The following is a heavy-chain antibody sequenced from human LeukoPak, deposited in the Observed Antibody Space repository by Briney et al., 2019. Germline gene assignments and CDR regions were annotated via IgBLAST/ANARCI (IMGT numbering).Heavy chain of an antibody. J-gene: IGHJ5*02. CDR3: ARDSGCDPNWFDP. D-gene: IGHD5-12*01. CDR1: GYTFTGYY. CDR2: INPNSGGT. V-gene: IGHV1-2*02. Sequence: ASVKVSCKASGYTFTGYYMHWVRQAPGQGLEWMGWINPNSGGTNYAQKFQGRVTMTRDTSISTAYMELSRLRSDDTAVYYCARDSGCDPNWFDPWGQGTLVTVSS.